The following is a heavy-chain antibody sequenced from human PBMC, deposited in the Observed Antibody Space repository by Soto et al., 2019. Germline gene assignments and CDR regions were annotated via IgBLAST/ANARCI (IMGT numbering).Heavy chain of an antibody. CDR3: ARSAMVRGSWFDP. D-gene: IGHD3-10*01. V-gene: IGHV4-30-2*01. Sequence: QLQLQESGSGLVKPSQTLSLTCAVSGGSISSGGYSWSWIRQPPGKGLEWIGYIYHSGSTYYNPSLKSRVTISVDRSKNQFSLRLSSVTAADTAVYYCARSAMVRGSWFDPWGQGTLVTVSS. J-gene: IGHJ5*02. CDR1: GGSISSGGYS. CDR2: IYHSGST.